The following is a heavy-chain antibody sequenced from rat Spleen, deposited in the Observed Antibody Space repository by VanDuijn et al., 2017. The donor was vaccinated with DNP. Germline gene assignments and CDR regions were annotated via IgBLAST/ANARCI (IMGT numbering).Heavy chain of an antibody. J-gene: IGHJ2*01. CDR1: GFTFSDYY. CDR3: VRWNSGHFDY. Sequence: EVRLVESGGGLVQPGRSLKLSCAASGFTFSDYYMAWVRQAPKKGLEWVATILYDGSRTYYRDSVKGRFTISRDNAKSTLYLQMNSLRSEDMATYYCVRWNSGHFDYWGQGVMVTVSS. CDR2: ILYDGSRT. D-gene: IGHD4-3*01. V-gene: IGHV5-7*01.